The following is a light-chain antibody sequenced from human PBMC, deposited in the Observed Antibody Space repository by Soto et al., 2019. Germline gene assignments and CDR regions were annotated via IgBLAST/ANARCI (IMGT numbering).Light chain of an antibody. CDR3: DHLYSGGLT. CDR1: QSGGIY. CDR2: DGS. J-gene: IGKJ4*01. V-gene: IGKV3-11*01. Sequence: EIVLTQSPATLSLSPGDRATLSCRASQSGGIYLAWYQQKTGQSPRLLIYDGSNRATGIPARFSGSGSGTDFTLTISSLEPEDFAVYYYDHLYSGGLTFGGGTKVEV.